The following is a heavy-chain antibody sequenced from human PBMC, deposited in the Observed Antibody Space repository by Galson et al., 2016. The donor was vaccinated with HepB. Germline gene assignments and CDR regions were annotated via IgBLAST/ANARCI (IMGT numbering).Heavy chain of an antibody. Sequence: SLRLSCAASGFSLSGFWMSWVRQAPGKGLECVANINDHGGTKYYVDSVKGRFTISRDNAKSSLYLQMNSLRDDDTAVYYCVRDGGWYAWFDPWGQGTLVTVSS. D-gene: IGHD6-19*01. CDR1: GFSLSGFW. CDR3: VRDGGWYAWFDP. J-gene: IGHJ5*02. V-gene: IGHV3-7*03. CDR2: INDHGGTK.